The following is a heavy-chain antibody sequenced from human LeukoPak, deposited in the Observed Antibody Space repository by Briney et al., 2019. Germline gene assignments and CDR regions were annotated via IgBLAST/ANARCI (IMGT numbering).Heavy chain of an antibody. Sequence: SETLSLTCTVSGGSIDSSSYYWGWVRQPPGKGLEWIGSIYYSGTTYYNPSLKSRVSILADTSKNHFSLKLSSVTAADTAVYYCARDNDQMGLDPFDYWGQGTLVTVSS. CDR2: IYYSGTT. CDR3: ARDNDQMGLDPFDY. J-gene: IGHJ4*02. CDR1: GGSIDSSSYY. V-gene: IGHV4-39*07. D-gene: IGHD1-1*01.